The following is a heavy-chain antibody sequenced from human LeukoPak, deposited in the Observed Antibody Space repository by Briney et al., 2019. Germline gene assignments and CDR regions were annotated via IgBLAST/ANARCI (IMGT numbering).Heavy chain of an antibody. CDR3: ARSIPYGTTWYGRSDY. Sequence: GGSLRLSCEASGFTFSSYAMHWVRQAPGKGLEWVANIKPDGTTKFYVDSVKGRFTISRDNALNSLYLQMNSLRAGDTAIYYCARSIPYGTTWYGRSDYWGQGTLVTVSS. CDR1: GFTFSSYA. D-gene: IGHD6-13*01. V-gene: IGHV3-7*03. J-gene: IGHJ4*02. CDR2: IKPDGTTK.